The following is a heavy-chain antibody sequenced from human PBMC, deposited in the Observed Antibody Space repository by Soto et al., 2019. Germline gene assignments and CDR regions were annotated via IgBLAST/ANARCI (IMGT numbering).Heavy chain of an antibody. Sequence: SGKVSCKASGFNFTSSAFQWVRQARGQRLEWIGWIVVGSGNTNYAQKFQERVTITRDMSTSTAYMELSSLRSEDTAVYYCAADFRTEPTGTREYYYYYGVDVWGQGTTVTVSS. CDR1: GFNFTSSA. V-gene: IGHV1-58*01. CDR2: IVVGSGNT. D-gene: IGHD1-1*01. J-gene: IGHJ6*02. CDR3: AADFRTEPTGTREYYYYYGVDV.